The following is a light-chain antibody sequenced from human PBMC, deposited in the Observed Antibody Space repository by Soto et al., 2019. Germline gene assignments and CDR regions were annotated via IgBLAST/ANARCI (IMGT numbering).Light chain of an antibody. Sequence: DIQMTQSPSTLSASVGDRVTITCRARQSISSWLAWYQQKPGKAPKLLIYDASSLESGVPSRFSGSGSGTEFTLTIRSLQPDDFATYYCQQYNSYSFGQGTKV. J-gene: IGKJ1*01. CDR1: QSISSW. CDR3: QQYNSYS. CDR2: DAS. V-gene: IGKV1-5*01.